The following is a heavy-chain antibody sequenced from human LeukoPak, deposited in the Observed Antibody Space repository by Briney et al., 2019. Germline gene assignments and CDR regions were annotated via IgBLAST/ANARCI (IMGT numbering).Heavy chain of an antibody. CDR1: GFTVSSNY. Sequence: GGSLRLSCAASGFTVSSNYMSWVRQAPGKELEWVSVIYSGGSTYYADSVKGRFTISRDNSKNTLYLQMNSLRAEDTAVYYCASTHDYYYYGMDVWGQGTTVTVSS. J-gene: IGHJ6*02. V-gene: IGHV3-53*01. CDR2: IYSGGST. CDR3: ASTHDYYYYGMDV.